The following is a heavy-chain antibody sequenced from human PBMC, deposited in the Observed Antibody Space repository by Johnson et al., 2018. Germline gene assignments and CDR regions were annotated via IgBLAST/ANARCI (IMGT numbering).Heavy chain of an antibody. J-gene: IGHJ6*02. CDR1: GFTFSSYG. V-gene: IGHV3-33*01. Sequence: QVQLVESGGGVVQPGRSLRLSCAASGFTFSSYGMHWVRQAPGKGLVWVAVIWYDGSNKYYADSVAGRFTISRDNSKNTLYLQMNSLRAEETAVYYCARARSWGIQLYYYYYGMDVWGQGTTVTVSS. CDR2: IWYDGSNK. CDR3: ARARSWGIQLYYYYYGMDV. D-gene: IGHD5-18*01.